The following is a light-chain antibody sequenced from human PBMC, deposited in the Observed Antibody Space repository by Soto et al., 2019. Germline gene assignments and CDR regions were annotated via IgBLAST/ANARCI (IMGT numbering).Light chain of an antibody. J-gene: IGLJ1*01. V-gene: IGLV2-14*01. CDR1: SRDIGDYNY. Sequence: ALAYPASRCRSPGHSSTISCTGSSRDIGDYNYVSWFQQYPGKAPKLIISEVSNRPSGVSNRFSGSKSGTAASLTISGLQTEDEADYFCFSFTTDWTHVFGTGTKVTGL. CDR2: EVS. CDR3: FSFTTDWTHV.